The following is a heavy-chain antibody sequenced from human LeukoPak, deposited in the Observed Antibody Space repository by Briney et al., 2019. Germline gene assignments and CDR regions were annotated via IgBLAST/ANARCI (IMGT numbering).Heavy chain of an antibody. D-gene: IGHD3-22*01. CDR1: GFTFSSYV. V-gene: IGHV3-23*01. J-gene: IGHJ4*02. CDR3: AKAVIPNSSGYYYFSLEENYFDY. CDR2: ISGSGGST. Sequence: QTGGSLRLSCAASGFTFSSYVMSWVRQAPGKGLEWVSGISGSGGSTYYADSVKGRFTISRDNSKNTLYLQMNSLRAEDTAVYYCAKAVIPNSSGYYYFSLEENYFDYWGQGTLVTVSS.